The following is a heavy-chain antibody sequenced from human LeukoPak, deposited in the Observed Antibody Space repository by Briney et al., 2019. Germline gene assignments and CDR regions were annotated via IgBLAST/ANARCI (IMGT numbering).Heavy chain of an antibody. CDR2: ISSSSSYI. D-gene: IGHD6-19*01. CDR1: GFTFSSYS. CDR3: ASSDSGWYEDFDY. Sequence: GGSLRLSCAASGFTFSSYSTNWVRQAPGKGLEWVSSISSSSSYIYYADSVKGRFTISRDNAKNSLYLQMNSLRAEDTAVYYCASSDSGWYEDFDYWGQGTLVTVSS. J-gene: IGHJ4*02. V-gene: IGHV3-21*01.